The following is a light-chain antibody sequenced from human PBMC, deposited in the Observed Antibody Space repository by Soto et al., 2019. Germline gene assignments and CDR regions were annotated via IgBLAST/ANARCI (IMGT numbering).Light chain of an antibody. CDR2: LEGSGSY. V-gene: IGLV4-60*01. J-gene: IGLJ1*01. CDR1: RGHMSYT. Sequence: QSVLTQSSSDSASLGSSVSLTGTLSRGHMSYTIAWHQQQPGKAPRYVRKLEGSGSYDKGSGVPERFSGSSSGADRYPTVHNLQFADKADYYCGTWASNTYGFGTGTKLTVL. CDR3: GTWASNTYG.